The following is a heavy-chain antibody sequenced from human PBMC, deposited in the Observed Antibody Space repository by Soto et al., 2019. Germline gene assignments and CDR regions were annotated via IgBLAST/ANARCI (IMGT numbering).Heavy chain of an antibody. D-gene: IGHD3-3*01. CDR3: AKPPGGFAEGRYYFDY. CDR1: GFTFSSYD. V-gene: IGHV3-23*01. CDR2: VSGSGGST. Sequence: GGSLRLSCAASGFTFSSYDMSWVRQAPGKGLEWVSTVSGSGGSTNYADSVKGRFTISRDNSKNTLYLQMNSLRAEDTAVYYCAKPPGGFAEGRYYFDYWGQGTLVTVSS. J-gene: IGHJ4*02.